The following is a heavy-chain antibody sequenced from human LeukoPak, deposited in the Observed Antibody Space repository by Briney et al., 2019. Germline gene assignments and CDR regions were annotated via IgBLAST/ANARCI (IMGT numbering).Heavy chain of an antibody. Sequence: GGSLSLSCAASGLTFSGSAMHWVRQASGKGLEWVGRIRSKANSYATAYAASVKGRFTISRDDSKNTAYLQMNSLKTEDTAVYYCTRHIYCSSTSCHYYHYYMDVWGKGTTVTVSS. CDR1: GLTFSGSA. D-gene: IGHD2-2*01. CDR3: TRHIYCSSTSCHYYHYYMDV. CDR2: IRSKANSYAT. V-gene: IGHV3-73*01. J-gene: IGHJ6*03.